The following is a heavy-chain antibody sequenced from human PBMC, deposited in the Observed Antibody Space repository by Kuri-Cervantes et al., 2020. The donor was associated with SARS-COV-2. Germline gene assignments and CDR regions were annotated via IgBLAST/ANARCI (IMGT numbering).Heavy chain of an antibody. CDR3: ARVSGIDGDV. CDR1: GYTFTSNF. J-gene: IGHJ6*04. V-gene: IGHV1-2*02. CDR2: IDPIYGST. Sequence: VSVKVSCKASGYTFTSNFMHWVRQATGKGLEWMGVIDPIYGSTTSAQKFQGRVTMTRDTSISTAYMELSRLRSDDTAVYYCARVSGIDGDVWGKGTTVTVSS. D-gene: IGHD5-24*01.